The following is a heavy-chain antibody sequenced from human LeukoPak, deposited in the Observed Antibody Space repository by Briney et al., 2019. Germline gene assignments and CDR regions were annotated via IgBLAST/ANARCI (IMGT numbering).Heavy chain of an antibody. Sequence: SETLSLTCAVYGGSSSGYYWSWIRQPPGKGLEWIGEINHSGSTNYNPSLKSRVTISVDTSKNQFSLKLSSVTAADTAVYYCARGDLYQLLLYRSSWFDPWGQGTLVTVSS. J-gene: IGHJ5*02. D-gene: IGHD2-2*01. V-gene: IGHV4-34*01. CDR2: INHSGST. CDR3: ARGDLYQLLLYRSSWFDP. CDR1: GGSSSGYY.